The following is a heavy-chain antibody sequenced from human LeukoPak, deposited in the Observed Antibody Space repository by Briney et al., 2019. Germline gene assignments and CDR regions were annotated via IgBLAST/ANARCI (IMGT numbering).Heavy chain of an antibody. J-gene: IGHJ6*02. D-gene: IGHD3-3*01. Sequence: ASVKVSCKASGGTFSSYAISWVRQAPGQGLEWMGGIIPIFGTANYAQKFQGRVTITADESTSTAYMELRSLRSEDTAVYYCARGIPYYDFWSGYSSSYYYYGMDVWGQGTTVTVSS. CDR3: ARGIPYYDFWSGYSSSYYYYGMDV. CDR2: IIPIFGTA. CDR1: GGTFSSYA. V-gene: IGHV1-69*13.